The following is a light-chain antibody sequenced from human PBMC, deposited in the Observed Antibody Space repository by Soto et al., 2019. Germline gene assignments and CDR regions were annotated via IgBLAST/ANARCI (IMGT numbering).Light chain of an antibody. CDR3: QQLTTGLPIT. CDR1: QNVDKF. Sequence: EIVMHQCTDTSSLCPGKNATLSCMASQNVDKFLAWYQQRPGQPPRLLIFDSSNRATGVPVRFSGSGSGTVFTLTIGSLEPEDSAVYYCQQLTTGLPITFGQGTRLEIK. J-gene: IGKJ5*01. V-gene: IGKV3-11*01. CDR2: DSS.